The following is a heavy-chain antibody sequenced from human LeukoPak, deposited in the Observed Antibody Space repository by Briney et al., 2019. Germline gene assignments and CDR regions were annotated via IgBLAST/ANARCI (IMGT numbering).Heavy chain of an antibody. CDR1: GGSFSGYY. V-gene: IGHV4-34*01. J-gene: IGHJ4*02. CDR2: INHSGST. D-gene: IGHD3-9*01. Sequence: SETLSLTCAVYGGSFSGYYWSWIRQPPGKGLEWIGEINHSGSTNYNPSLKSRVTISVDTSKNQFSLELSSVTAADTAVYYCARKLRYSRNFDYWGQGTLVTVSS. CDR3: ARKLRYSRNFDY.